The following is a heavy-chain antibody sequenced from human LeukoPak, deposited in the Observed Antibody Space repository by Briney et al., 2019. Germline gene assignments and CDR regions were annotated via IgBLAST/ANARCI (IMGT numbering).Heavy chain of an antibody. Sequence: PSETLSLTCTVSGDSISSSSYYWGWVRQPPGRGLEWIESIYYSGSTCYNPSRKSRVTISVYTAKTQFSLKLSPVTAADTGVYYCASTRVVPAAPFDYWGEGTLVTVSS. CDR3: ASTRVVPAAPFDY. CDR2: IYYSGST. V-gene: IGHV4-39*01. D-gene: IGHD2-2*01. CDR1: GDSISSSSYY. J-gene: IGHJ4*02.